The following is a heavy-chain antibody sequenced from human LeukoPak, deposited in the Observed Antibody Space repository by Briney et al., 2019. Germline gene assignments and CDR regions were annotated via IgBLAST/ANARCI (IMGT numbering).Heavy chain of an antibody. D-gene: IGHD3-3*02. CDR2: TSGSGSYI. J-gene: IGHJ4*02. Sequence: GGSLRLSCAASGFSFSTYTMNWARQAPGKGLEWVSSTSGSGSYIYYSDSVKGRFTISRDNAKNSLSLQMNSLRAEDTAIYYCASHFWNYYRIDYWGQGILVTVSS. CDR1: GFSFSTYT. CDR3: ASHFWNYYRIDY. V-gene: IGHV3-21*01.